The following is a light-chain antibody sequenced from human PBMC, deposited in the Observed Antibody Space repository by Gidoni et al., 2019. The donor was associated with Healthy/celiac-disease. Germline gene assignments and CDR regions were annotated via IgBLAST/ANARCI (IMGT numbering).Light chain of an antibody. CDR2: AAS. CDR3: QQYYSSPLT. V-gene: IGKV1-39*01. CDR1: QSISSY. J-gene: IGKJ1*01. Sequence: DIQMTQSPSSLSASAGDRVTITCRSSQSISSYLNWYQQKPGKAPKLLIYAASTLQSGVPSRFSGSGSGTDFTLTISSLQSEDFATYYCQQYYSSPLTFGQGTKVEIK.